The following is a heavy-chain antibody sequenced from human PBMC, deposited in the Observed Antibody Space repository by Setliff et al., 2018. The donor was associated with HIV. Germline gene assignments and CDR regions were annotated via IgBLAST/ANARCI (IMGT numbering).Heavy chain of an antibody. J-gene: IGHJ4*02. V-gene: IGHV4-61*09. CDR1: GGSISSASYC. CDR2: IYSSGST. CDR3: ARGRFSSSWYGKNGGIWYYFDY. Sequence: SETLSLTCTVSGGSISSASYCWSWIRQPAGKGLEWIGHIYSSGSTNYNPSLKSRVTISVDRSKNQFSLKLSPVTAADTAVYYCARGRFSSSWYGKNGGIWYYFDYWGQGTLVTVSS. D-gene: IGHD6-13*01.